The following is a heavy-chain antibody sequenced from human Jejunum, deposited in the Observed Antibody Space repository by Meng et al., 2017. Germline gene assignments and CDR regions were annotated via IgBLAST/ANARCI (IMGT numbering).Heavy chain of an antibody. Sequence: QVQLVESGGGVVQPGRSLRLSCAASGFTFSSYGMHWVRQAPGKGLEWVAVISYDGSNKYYADSVKGRFTISRDNSKNTLYLQLNSLRAEDTAVYYCARWLRGGEGDNFGYGLQHWGQGTLVTVSS. D-gene: IGHD3-16*01. J-gene: IGHJ1*01. CDR1: GFTFSSYG. V-gene: IGHV3-30*03. CDR3: ARWLRGGEGDNFGYGLQH. CDR2: ISYDGSNK.